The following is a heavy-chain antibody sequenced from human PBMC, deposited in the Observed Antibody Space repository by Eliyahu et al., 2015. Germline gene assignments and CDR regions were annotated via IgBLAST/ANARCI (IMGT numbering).Heavy chain of an antibody. D-gene: IGHD3-22*01. J-gene: IGHJ3*02. CDR2: IWHDGSNK. V-gene: IGHV3-33*01. CDR1: GFSFSSXV. CDR3: ARGGYYHSSGYHDTFSM. Sequence: QVQLVESGGGVVQPGSSLRLXCAXSGFSFSSXVMHWVRQAPGKGLEWVALIWHDGSNKYYVDSVKGRFTISRDNSKNTLYLQMNSLRDEDTAVFYCARGGYYHSSGYHDTFSMWGQGTKVTVSS.